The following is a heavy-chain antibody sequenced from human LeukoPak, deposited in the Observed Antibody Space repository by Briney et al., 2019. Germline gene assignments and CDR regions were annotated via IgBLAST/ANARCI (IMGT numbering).Heavy chain of an antibody. CDR1: GFTFSNYV. D-gene: IGHD6-6*01. CDR3: AKTGLYSSSSRGYFDY. V-gene: IGHV3-23*01. J-gene: IGHJ4*02. Sequence: PGGSLRLSCAASGFTFSNYVMGWVRQPPGEGLQWVSVISGSGITTYYARSVKGRFTISRDNSKNTLYLQMNNLRAEGTAIYYCAKTGLYSSSSRGYFDYWGQGTLVTVSS. CDR2: ISGSGITT.